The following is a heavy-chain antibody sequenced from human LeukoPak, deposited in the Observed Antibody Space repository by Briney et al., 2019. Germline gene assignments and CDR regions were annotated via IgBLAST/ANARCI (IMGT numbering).Heavy chain of an antibody. CDR1: GFTLSSYW. J-gene: IGHJ5*02. Sequence: PGGSLRLSCAASGFTLSSYWMSWVRQAPGKGLEWVANIKQDGSEKYYVHSVKGRFTISRDNAKNSLYLQMNSLRAEDTAVYYCARDIPLAGEEEGPNWFDPWGQGTLVTVSS. D-gene: IGHD6-19*01. CDR3: ARDIPLAGEEEGPNWFDP. CDR2: IKQDGSEK. V-gene: IGHV3-7*03.